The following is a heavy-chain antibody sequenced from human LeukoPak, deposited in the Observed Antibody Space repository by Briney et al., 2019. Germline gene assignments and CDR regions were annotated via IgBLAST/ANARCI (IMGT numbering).Heavy chain of an antibody. V-gene: IGHV3-23*01. D-gene: IGHD6-19*01. CDR2: ISGSGGST. Sequence: GGSLRLSCAASGFTFSSYAMSWVRQAPGKGLEWVSAISGSGGSTYYADSVKGRFTISRDNSKNTLYLQMSSLRAEDTAVYYCAKAWYSSGSTFYYYYGMDVWGQGTTVTVSS. CDR1: GFTFSSYA. CDR3: AKAWYSSGSTFYYYYGMDV. J-gene: IGHJ6*02.